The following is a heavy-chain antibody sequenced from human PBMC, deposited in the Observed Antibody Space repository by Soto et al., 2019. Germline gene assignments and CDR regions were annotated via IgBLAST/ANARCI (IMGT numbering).Heavy chain of an antibody. CDR2: IRSKAYGGTT. J-gene: IGHJ3*02. CDR1: GFTFGDYA. D-gene: IGHD2-15*01. V-gene: IGHV3-49*03. CDR3: TSCSGGSCWDAFDI. Sequence: EVQLVESGRGLVQPGRSLRLSCTASGFTFGDYAMSWFRQAPGKGLEWVGFIRSKAYGGTTECAASVKGRFTISRDDSKSIAYLQMNSLKTEDTAVYYCTSCSGGSCWDAFDIWGQGTMVTVSS.